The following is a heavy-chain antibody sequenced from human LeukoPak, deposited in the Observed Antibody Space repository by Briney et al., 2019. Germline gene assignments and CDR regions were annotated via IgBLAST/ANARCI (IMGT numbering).Heavy chain of an antibody. Sequence: GGSLRLSCAASGFTFSSYAMSWVRRAPGKGLEWVSGISGSGGSTYYADSVKGRFTISRDNSKNTLYLQMNSLSAKDTAVYYCAKDLSPLYYYYGMDVWGQGTTVTVSS. CDR2: ISGSGGST. J-gene: IGHJ6*02. CDR3: AKDLSPLYYYYGMDV. CDR1: GFTFSSYA. V-gene: IGHV3-23*01.